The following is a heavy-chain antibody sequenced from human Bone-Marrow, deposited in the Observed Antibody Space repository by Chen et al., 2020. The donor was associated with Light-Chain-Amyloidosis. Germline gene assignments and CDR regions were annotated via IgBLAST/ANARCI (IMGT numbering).Heavy chain of an antibody. CDR3: ARRRDGYNFDY. J-gene: IGHJ4*02. CDR2: IYPDDSEA. D-gene: IGHD5-12*01. V-gene: IGHV5-51*01. CDR1: GYTFPNYW. Sequence: EVQLEQSGPEVKKPGESLKISCKGSGYTFPNYWIGWVRQMPGKGLEWMGLIYPDDSEARYSPSFEGQGTISADKSITTAYRQWRSLKASETAMYYCARRRDGYNFDYWGQGTLVTVSS.